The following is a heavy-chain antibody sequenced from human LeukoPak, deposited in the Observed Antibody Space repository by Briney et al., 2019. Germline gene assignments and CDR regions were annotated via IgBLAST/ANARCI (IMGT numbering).Heavy chain of an antibody. D-gene: IGHD4-23*01. CDR3: ARHARATVVSPFDY. J-gene: IGHJ4*02. CDR2: IYYSGGT. Sequence: SETLSLTCTVSGGSINSYYWSWIRQSPGKGLEWIGFIYYSGGTTYNPSLKSRVTISVDTSKNQFSLRLTSVTAADTAVYYCARHARATVVSPFDYWGQGTLVTVSS. CDR1: GGSINSYY. V-gene: IGHV4-59*08.